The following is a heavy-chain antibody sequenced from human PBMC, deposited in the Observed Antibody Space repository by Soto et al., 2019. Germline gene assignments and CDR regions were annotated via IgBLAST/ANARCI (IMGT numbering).Heavy chain of an antibody. CDR2: IYHSGST. J-gene: IGHJ4*02. V-gene: IGHV4-4*02. CDR3: ARARYLRAYGEPPYYFDY. CDR1: GGSISSSNW. D-gene: IGHD4-17*01. Sequence: SETLSLTCAVSGGSISSSNWWSWVRQPPGKGLEWIGEIYHSGSTNYNPSLKSRVTISVDKSKNQFSLKLSSVTAADTAVYYCARARYLRAYGEPPYYFDYWGQGTLVTVSS.